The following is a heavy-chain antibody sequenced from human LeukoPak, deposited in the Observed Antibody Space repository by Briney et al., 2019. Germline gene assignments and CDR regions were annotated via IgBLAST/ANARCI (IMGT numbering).Heavy chain of an antibody. CDR2: IYPGDSDT. V-gene: IGHV5-51*01. Sequence: GESLKISCKSSGYAFITYWIGWVRQMPGKGLEWMGIIYPGDSDTRYSPSFEGQVTISADKSINTAYLQWSSLKASDTAMYFCARSPRNSSGYFYPDYWGQGTLVTVSS. J-gene: IGHJ4*02. D-gene: IGHD3-22*01. CDR3: ARSPRNSSGYFYPDY. CDR1: GYAFITYW.